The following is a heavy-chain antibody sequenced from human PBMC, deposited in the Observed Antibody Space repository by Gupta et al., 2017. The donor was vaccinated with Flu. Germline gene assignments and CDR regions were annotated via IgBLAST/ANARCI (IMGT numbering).Heavy chain of an antibody. CDR2: IYYSGST. D-gene: IGHD1-26*01. Sequence: QVQLQESGPGLVKPSETLSLTCTVSGGSISSSYWSWIRQPPGKGLEWIGYIYYSGSTNYNPSLKSRVTISVDTSKNQFSLKLSSVTAADTAVYYCARHFDVGATHDAFDIWGQGTMVTVSS. J-gene: IGHJ3*02. CDR1: GGSISSSY. V-gene: IGHV4-59*08. CDR3: ARHFDVGATHDAFDI.